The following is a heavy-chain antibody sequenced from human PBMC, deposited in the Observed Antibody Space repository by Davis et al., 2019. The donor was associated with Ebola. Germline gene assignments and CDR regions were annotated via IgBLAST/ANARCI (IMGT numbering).Heavy chain of an antibody. CDR1: GYTFTGYY. CDR3: ARYFDWDRYFDY. CDR2: INPSGGST. Sequence: ASVKVSCKASGYTFTGYYMHWVRQAPGQGLEWMGIINPSGGSTSYAQKFQGRVTMTRDTSTSTVYMELNSLRAEDTAVYYCARYFDWDRYFDYWGQGTLVTVSS. D-gene: IGHD3-9*01. V-gene: IGHV1-46*01. J-gene: IGHJ4*02.